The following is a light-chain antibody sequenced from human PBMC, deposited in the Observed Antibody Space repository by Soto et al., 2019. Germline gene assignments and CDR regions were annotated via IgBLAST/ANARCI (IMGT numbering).Light chain of an antibody. J-gene: IGLJ1*01. CDR3: SSYRSRSLYV. CDR1: EVGGYNY. Sequence: EVGGYNYVSWYQQHPGKAPKLMIYEGSKRPSGVSNRFSGSKSGNTASLTISGLQAEDEADYYCSSYRSRSLYVFGTGTKVTVL. CDR2: EGS. V-gene: IGLV2-14*01.